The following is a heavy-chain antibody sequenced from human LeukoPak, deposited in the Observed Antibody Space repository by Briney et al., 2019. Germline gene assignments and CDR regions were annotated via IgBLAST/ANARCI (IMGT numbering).Heavy chain of an antibody. D-gene: IGHD2-2*01. J-gene: IGHJ6*02. Sequence: PGGSLRLSCAASGFTFSSYAMSWVRQAPGKGLEWVSAISGSGGSTYYADSVKGRFTISRDNSKNTLYLQMNSLRAEDTAVYYCAKDGPHCSSTSCYGMDVWGQGTTVTVSS. CDR2: ISGSGGST. CDR1: GFTFSSYA. CDR3: AKDGPHCSSTSCYGMDV. V-gene: IGHV3-23*01.